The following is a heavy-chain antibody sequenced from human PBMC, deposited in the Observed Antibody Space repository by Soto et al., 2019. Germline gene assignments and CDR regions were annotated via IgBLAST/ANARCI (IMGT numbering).Heavy chain of an antibody. CDR3: ARSQKHFDY. CDR2: IYYSGST. Sequence: PSETLSLTCTVSGGSISSYYWSWIRQPPGKGLEWIGYIYYSGSTNYNPSLKSRVTISVDTSKNQFSLKLSSVTAADTAVYYCARSQKHFDYWGQGTLVTVSS. CDR1: GGSISSYY. J-gene: IGHJ4*02. V-gene: IGHV4-59*08.